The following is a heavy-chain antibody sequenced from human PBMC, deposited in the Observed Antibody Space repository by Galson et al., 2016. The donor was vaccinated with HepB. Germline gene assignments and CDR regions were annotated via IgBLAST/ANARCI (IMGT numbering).Heavy chain of an antibody. CDR3: AKKGHDSSGYYYFDY. CDR1: RFTFSSHA. D-gene: IGHD3-22*01. J-gene: IGHJ4*02. CDR2: ISSNGGST. Sequence: SLRLSCAASRFTFSSHAMHWVRQAPGKGLEHVAAISSNGGSTYYADSVKGRFTISRDNAKNSLYLQMNSLRAEDTALYYCAKKGHDSSGYYYFDYWGQGTLVTVSS. V-gene: IGHV3-64*04.